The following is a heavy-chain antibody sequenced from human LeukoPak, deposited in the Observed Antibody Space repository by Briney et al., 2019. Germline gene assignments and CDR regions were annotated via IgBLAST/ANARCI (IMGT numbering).Heavy chain of an antibody. CDR1: GFTFSSYA. Sequence: PGGSLRLSCAASGFTFSSYAMHWVRQTPDKGLEWVAVMSYDGSNKYDADSVKGRFTISRDNSKNTLYLQMNSLRPEDTAVYYCARESVWGQGTLVTVSS. V-gene: IGHV3-30*04. J-gene: IGHJ4*02. CDR2: MSYDGSNK. CDR3: ARESV.